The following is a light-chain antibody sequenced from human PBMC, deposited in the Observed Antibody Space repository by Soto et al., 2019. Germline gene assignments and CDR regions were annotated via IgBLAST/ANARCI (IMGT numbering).Light chain of an antibody. CDR2: GAS. CDR1: QSISSN. CDR3: QQYNNWPLT. Sequence: ETMMTHSPATLSVSPGERATLSCRASQSISSNLAWYQQKPGQAPRLLIYGASTRATGIPARFTGSGSGTEFTLTINSLQSEDFAVYYCQQYNNWPLTFGGGTKVDIK. J-gene: IGKJ4*01. V-gene: IGKV3-15*01.